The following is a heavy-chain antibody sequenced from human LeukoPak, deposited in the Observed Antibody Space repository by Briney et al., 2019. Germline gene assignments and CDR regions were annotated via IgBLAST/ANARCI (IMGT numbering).Heavy chain of an antibody. CDR3: ARGLGSSSVRFDY. V-gene: IGHV4-34*01. D-gene: IGHD6-6*01. J-gene: IGHJ4*02. CDR1: GGSFSGYY. CDR2: INHSGST. Sequence: PSETLSLTCAVYGGSFSGYYWSWIRQPPGKGLEWIGEINHSGSTNYNPSLKSRVTISVDTSKNQFSLKLSSVTAADTAVYYCARGLGSSSVRFDYWGQGTLVTVSS.